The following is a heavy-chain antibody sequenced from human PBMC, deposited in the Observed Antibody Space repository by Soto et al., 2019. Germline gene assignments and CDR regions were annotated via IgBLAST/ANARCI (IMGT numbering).Heavy chain of an antibody. V-gene: IGHV1-69*13. D-gene: IGHD3-22*01. CDR2: IIPIFGTA. Sequence: SVKVSCKASGGTFSSYAISWVRQAPGQGLEWMGGIIPIFGTANYAQKFQGRVTITADESTSTAYMELSSLRSEDTAVYYCARGLIYDSSGQFPFRIDYWGQGTLVTVSS. CDR1: GGTFSSYA. J-gene: IGHJ4*02. CDR3: ARGLIYDSSGQFPFRIDY.